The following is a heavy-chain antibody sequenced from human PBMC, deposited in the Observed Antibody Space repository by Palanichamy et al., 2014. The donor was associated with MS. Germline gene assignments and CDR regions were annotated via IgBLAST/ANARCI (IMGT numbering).Heavy chain of an antibody. D-gene: IGHD3-16*01. J-gene: IGHJ4*02. CDR2: IKSKTDAGTT. V-gene: IGHV3-15*01. Sequence: EVQLVESGGGLVXPGGSLTLSCAASGFTFSNAWMNWVRQAPGKGLEWVGRIKSKTDAGTTDYAAPVKGRFTISRDDSKNTLYLQMNSLKTEDTAVYYCTTVGQDYIWGNYFDSWGQGTLVTVSS. CDR1: GFTFSNAW. CDR3: TTVGQDYIWGNYFDS.